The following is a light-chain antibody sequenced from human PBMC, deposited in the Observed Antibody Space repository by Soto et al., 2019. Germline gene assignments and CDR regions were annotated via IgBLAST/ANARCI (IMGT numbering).Light chain of an antibody. Sequence: EIVLTQSPGTLSLSPGERATLSCRASQSVSSSYLAWYQQKPGQAPRLLIYGASSRATGIPDRFSGSGSGTDFTLSISRLEPEDLAVYYCQQDGSLPLTFGPGTKVDIK. V-gene: IGKV3-20*01. CDR1: QSVSSSY. CDR3: QQDGSLPLT. J-gene: IGKJ3*01. CDR2: GAS.